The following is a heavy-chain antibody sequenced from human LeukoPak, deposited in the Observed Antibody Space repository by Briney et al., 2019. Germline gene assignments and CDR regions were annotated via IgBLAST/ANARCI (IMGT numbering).Heavy chain of an antibody. CDR2: INHSGST. D-gene: IGHD6-19*01. V-gene: IGHV4-34*01. Sequence: PSETLSLTCAVYGGSFSGYYWSWIRQPPGKGLEWIGEINHSGSTNYNPSLKSRVTISVDTSKNQFSLKLSSVTAADTAVYYCARPGGIAVALGAFDIWGQGTMVTVSS. CDR3: ARPGGIAVALGAFDI. J-gene: IGHJ3*02. CDR1: GGSFSGYY.